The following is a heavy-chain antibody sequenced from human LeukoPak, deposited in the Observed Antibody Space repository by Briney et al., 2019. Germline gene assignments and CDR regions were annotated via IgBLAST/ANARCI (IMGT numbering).Heavy chain of an antibody. CDR2: ISSSGSTI. V-gene: IGHV3-11*01. J-gene: IGHJ5*02. D-gene: IGHD3-10*01. CDR1: GFTFSDYY. CDR3: ARDTTYGSGTNWFDP. Sequence: GGALRRSWAASGFTFSDYYMSWIRQASGKGLEWVSYISSSGSTIYYADSVKGRFTISRDNAKNSLYLQMNSLRAEDTAVYYCARDTTYGSGTNWFDPWGQGTLVTVSS.